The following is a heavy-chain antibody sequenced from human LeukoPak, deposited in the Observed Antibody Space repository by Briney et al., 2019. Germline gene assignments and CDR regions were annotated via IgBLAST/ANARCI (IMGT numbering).Heavy chain of an antibody. D-gene: IGHD1-26*01. V-gene: IGHV1-2*02. CDR2: INPNSGGT. CDR1: GYTFTSYY. Sequence: GASVKVSCKASGYTFTSYYMHWVRQAPGQGLEWMGWINPNSGGTNYAQKFQGRVTMTRDTSISTAYMELSRLRSDDTAVYYCARSASLPMYSGSPYYYYGMDVWGQGTTVTVSS. J-gene: IGHJ6*02. CDR3: ARSASLPMYSGSPYYYYGMDV.